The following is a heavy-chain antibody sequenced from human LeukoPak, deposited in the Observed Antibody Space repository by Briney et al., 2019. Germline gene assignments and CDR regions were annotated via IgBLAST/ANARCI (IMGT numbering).Heavy chain of an antibody. CDR3: ARGYSYGDGGYFDH. Sequence: GALRLSCAASGFTFSSYWMHWVRQGPGKGLVWVSRIKSDGSDTSYADSVKGRFTISRDNAKNALYLQMNSLRAEDTAVYYCARGYSYGDGGYFDHWGQGTPVTVSS. CDR1: GFTFSSYW. J-gene: IGHJ4*02. CDR2: IKSDGSDT. V-gene: IGHV3-74*01. D-gene: IGHD5-18*01.